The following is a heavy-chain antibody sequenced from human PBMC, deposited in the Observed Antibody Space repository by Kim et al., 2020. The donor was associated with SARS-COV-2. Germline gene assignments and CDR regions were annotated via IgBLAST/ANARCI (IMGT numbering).Heavy chain of an antibody. J-gene: IGHJ4*02. D-gene: IGHD5-12*01. CDR3: AKMRVATAICDY. V-gene: IGHV3-23*01. Sequence: YYADSGQGRCTTSRDNSKNTLYLQMNSLRADDTAVYYCAKMRVATAICDYWGQGPLSTFSS.